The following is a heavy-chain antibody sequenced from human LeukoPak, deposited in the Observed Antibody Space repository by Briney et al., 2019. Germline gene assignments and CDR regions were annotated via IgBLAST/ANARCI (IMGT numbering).Heavy chain of an antibody. D-gene: IGHD3-22*01. J-gene: IGHJ3*02. CDR2: XNPXSGGT. CDR3: ARDTYYYDSSGYYYDAFDI. Sequence: RXNPXSGGTNYAQKFQGRVTMTRDTSISTAYMELSRLRSDDTAVYYCARDTYYYDSSGYYYDAFDIWGQGTMVTVSS. V-gene: IGHV1-2*06.